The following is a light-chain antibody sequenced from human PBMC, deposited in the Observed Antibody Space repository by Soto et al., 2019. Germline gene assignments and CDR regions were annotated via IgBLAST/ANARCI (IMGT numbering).Light chain of an antibody. CDR3: VLYMGSGISV. Sequence: QTVVTQEPSFSVSPGGTVTLTCGLSSESVSSTNYPSWYHQTPGQAPRTLIYTTNTRSSGVPDRFSGSILGNKAALTITGAQADDESDYYCVLYMGSGISVSGGGTKLTVL. J-gene: IGLJ2*01. CDR2: TTN. CDR1: SESVSSTNY. V-gene: IGLV8-61*01.